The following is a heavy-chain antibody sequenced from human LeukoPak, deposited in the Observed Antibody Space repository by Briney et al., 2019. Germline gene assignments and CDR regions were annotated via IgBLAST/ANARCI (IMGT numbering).Heavy chain of an antibody. CDR2: ISAYNGNT. V-gene: IGHV1-18*01. CDR3: ARDTTYGDSVVGFDY. D-gene: IGHD4-17*01. CDR1: GYTFTSYG. J-gene: IGHJ4*02. Sequence: ASVKVSCKASGYTFTSYGISWVRQAPGQGLEWMGWISAYNGNTNYAQKLQGRVTMTTDTSTSTAYMELRSLRSDDTAVYYCARDTTYGDSVVGFDYWGQGTLVTVSS.